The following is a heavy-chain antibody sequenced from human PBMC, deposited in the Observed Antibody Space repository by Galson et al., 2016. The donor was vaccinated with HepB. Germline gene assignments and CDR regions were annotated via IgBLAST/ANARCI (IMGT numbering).Heavy chain of an antibody. D-gene: IGHD3-10*01. CDR2: INQSGRT. J-gene: IGHJ5*02. V-gene: IGHV4-34*01. CDR3: ARGYAYGSGSNWFDP. Sequence: ETLSLTCAVYGGSFSGYYWTWIRQSPGKGLEWIGEINQSGRTNYNPSLKSRVTISEDSSKNQFSLKLSSVTAADTAVYSCARGYAYGSGSNWFDPWGQGTLVTVSS. CDR1: GGSFSGYY.